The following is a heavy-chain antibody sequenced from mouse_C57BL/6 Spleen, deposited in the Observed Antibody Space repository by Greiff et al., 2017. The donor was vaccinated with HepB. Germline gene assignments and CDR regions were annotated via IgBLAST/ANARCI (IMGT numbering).Heavy chain of an antibody. CDR3: ARYHYGSSYFDY. CDR2: IRNKANGYTT. D-gene: IGHD1-1*01. J-gene: IGHJ2*01. V-gene: IGHV7-3*01. Sequence: EVKLVESGGGLVQPGGSLSLSCAASGFTFTDYYMSWVRQPPGKALEWLGFIRNKANGYTTEYSASVKGRFTISRDNSPSILYLQMNALRAEDSATYYCARYHYGSSYFDYWGQGTTLTVSS. CDR1: GFTFTDYY.